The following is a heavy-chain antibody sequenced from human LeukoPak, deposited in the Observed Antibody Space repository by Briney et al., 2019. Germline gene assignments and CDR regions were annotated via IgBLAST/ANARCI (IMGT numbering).Heavy chain of an antibody. V-gene: IGHV4-34*01. CDR2: INHSGST. Sequence: PSETLSLTCAVYGGSFSGYYWSWIRQPPGKGLEWIGEINHSGSTNYNPSLKSRVTISVDTSKNQFSLKLSSVTAADTAVYYCARLSVGYRYYFDYWGQGTLVTVSS. CDR1: GGSFSGYY. J-gene: IGHJ4*02. D-gene: IGHD5-24*01. CDR3: ARLSVGYRYYFDY.